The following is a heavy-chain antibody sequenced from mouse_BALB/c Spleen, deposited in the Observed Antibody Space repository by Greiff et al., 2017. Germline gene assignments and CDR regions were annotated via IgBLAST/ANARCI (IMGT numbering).Heavy chain of an antibody. CDR1: GFTFSSYA. Sequence: EVKLMESGGGLVKPGGSLKLSCAASGFTFSSYAMSWVRQSPEKRLEWVAEISSGGSYTYYPDTVTGRFTISRDNAKNTLYLEMSSLRSEDTAMYYCARDMGGNYYAMDYWGQGTSVTVSS. CDR3: ARDMGGNYYAMDY. D-gene: IGHD1-1*02. J-gene: IGHJ4*01. V-gene: IGHV5-9-4*01. CDR2: ISSGGSYT.